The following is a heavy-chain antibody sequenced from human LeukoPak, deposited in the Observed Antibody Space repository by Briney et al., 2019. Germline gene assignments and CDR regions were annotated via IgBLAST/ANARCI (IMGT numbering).Heavy chain of an antibody. V-gene: IGHV3-53*01. Sequence: GGSLRLSCAASEFSVKYNYMTWVRQAPGKGLEWVSLLYSAGSTDYADSVKGRFTISRDDSKNTVYLQMNSLRAEDTAVYYCARWTNFHAFDIWGQGTLVTVSS. CDR2: LYSAGST. CDR3: ARWTNFHAFDI. D-gene: IGHD1-1*01. CDR1: EFSVKYNY. J-gene: IGHJ3*02.